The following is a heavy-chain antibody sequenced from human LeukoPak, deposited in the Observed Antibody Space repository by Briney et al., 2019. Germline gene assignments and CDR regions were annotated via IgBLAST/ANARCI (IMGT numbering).Heavy chain of an antibody. Sequence: GGSLRPSCAASGFMFSSNWMSWVRLAPGKGLEWVANIKEDGTETYYVDSVKGRFTISRDNAKNSLYLQMNSLRVEDTAVYYCAKEGRSLQTYWGQGTLVTVSS. CDR3: AKEGRSLQTY. D-gene: IGHD5-24*01. CDR1: GFMFSSNW. J-gene: IGHJ4*02. CDR2: IKEDGTET. V-gene: IGHV3-7*03.